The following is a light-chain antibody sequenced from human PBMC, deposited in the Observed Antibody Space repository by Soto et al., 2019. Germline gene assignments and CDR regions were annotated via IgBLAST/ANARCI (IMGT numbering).Light chain of an antibody. Sequence: DIQMTQFPSTPSASVGDRVTITCRASQTTNTWLAWYQQKPGTAPKLLIYDASSLEGGVPSRFSASGSGTEFTLTISSLQPDDLATYYCQQYISYPYTFGQGTKVEIK. V-gene: IGKV1-5*01. CDR3: QQYISYPYT. CDR1: QTTNTW. CDR2: DAS. J-gene: IGKJ2*01.